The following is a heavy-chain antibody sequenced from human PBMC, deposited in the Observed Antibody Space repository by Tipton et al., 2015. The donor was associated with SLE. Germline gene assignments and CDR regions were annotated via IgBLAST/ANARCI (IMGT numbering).Heavy chain of an antibody. V-gene: IGHV4-59*11. CDR3: ARESRDSDSGGYCFFFNY. CDR1: GGSISGHY. J-gene: IGHJ4*02. D-gene: IGHD3-22*01. Sequence: TLSLTCTVSGGSISGHYWSWIRQPPGKGPEWIGHIYSSGTTTYNPSLKSRVSISVDTAKNQFSLKLNSVTAADTAVYYCARESRDSDSGGYCFFFNYWGQGSLVTVSS. CDR2: IYSSGTT.